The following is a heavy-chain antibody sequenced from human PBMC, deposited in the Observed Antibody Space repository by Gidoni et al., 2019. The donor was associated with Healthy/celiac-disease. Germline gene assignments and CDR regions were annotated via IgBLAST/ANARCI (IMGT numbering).Heavy chain of an antibody. CDR3: ARRAAAGPPYYYYYYMDV. CDR1: GYSFTSYW. D-gene: IGHD6-13*01. V-gene: IGHV5-10-1*03. J-gene: IGHJ6*03. CDR2: IDPSDSYT. Sequence: EVQLVQSGAEVKKPGESLRISCTGSGYSFTSYWISWVRQMHGKGLEWMGRIDPSDSYTNYSPSFQGHVTISADKSISTAYLQWSSLKASDTAMYYCARRAAAGPPYYYYYYMDVWGKGTTVTVSS.